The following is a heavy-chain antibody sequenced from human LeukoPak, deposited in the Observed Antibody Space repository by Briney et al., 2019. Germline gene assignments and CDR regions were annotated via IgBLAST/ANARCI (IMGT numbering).Heavy chain of an antibody. CDR2: ISGSGGST. Sequence: PGGSLRLSCAASGFTFSSYAMSWVRQAPGKGLEWVSAISGSGGSTYYADSVKGRFTIPRDNSKNTLYMQMNSLRAEDTAVYYCAKDEGEYFDYWGQGTLVTVSS. CDR1: GFTFSSYA. J-gene: IGHJ4*02. V-gene: IGHV3-23*01. D-gene: IGHD3-16*01. CDR3: AKDEGEYFDY.